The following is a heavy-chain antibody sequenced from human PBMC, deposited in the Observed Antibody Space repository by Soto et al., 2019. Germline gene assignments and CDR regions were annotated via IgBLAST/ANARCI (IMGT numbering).Heavy chain of an antibody. D-gene: IGHD6-13*01. V-gene: IGHV4-34*01. Sequence: SETLSLTCAVYGGSFSGYYWSWIRQPPGKGLEWIGEINHSGSTNYNPSLKSRVTISVDTSKNQFSLKLSSVTAADTAVYYCARVPSSSWGHNWFDPWGQGTLVTAPQ. J-gene: IGHJ5*02. CDR2: INHSGST. CDR1: GGSFSGYY. CDR3: ARVPSSSWGHNWFDP.